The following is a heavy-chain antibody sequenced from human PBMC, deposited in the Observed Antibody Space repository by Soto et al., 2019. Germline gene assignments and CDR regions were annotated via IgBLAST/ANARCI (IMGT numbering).Heavy chain of an antibody. D-gene: IGHD3-10*01. CDR2: IWYDGSNK. CDR1: GFTFSSYG. CDR3: ARGWKRIWFGELAFDDAFDI. V-gene: IGHV3-33*01. Sequence: GGSLRLSCAASGFTFSSYGMHWVRQAPGKGLEWVAVIWYDGSNKYYADSVKGRFTISRDNSKNTLYLQMNSLRAEDTAVYYGARGWKRIWFGELAFDDAFDIWGQGTMVTVSS. J-gene: IGHJ3*02.